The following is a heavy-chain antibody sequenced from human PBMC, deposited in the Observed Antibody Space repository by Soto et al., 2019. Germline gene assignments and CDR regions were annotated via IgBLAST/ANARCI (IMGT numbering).Heavy chain of an antibody. J-gene: IGHJ6*02. V-gene: IGHV5-51*01. Sequence: GESLKISCKGSGYSFTSYWIGWVRQMPGKGLEWMGIIYPGDSDTRYSPSFQGQVTISADKSISTAYLQWSSLKASDTAMYYCARTRLTSAIAVAGTPVTPGYGMDVWGQGTTVTVSS. D-gene: IGHD6-19*01. CDR1: GYSFTSYW. CDR2: IYPGDSDT. CDR3: ARTRLTSAIAVAGTPVTPGYGMDV.